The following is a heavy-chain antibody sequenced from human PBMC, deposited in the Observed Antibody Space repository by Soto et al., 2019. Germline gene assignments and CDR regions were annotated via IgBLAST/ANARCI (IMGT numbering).Heavy chain of an antibody. CDR1: TFSTYS. D-gene: IGHD1-26*01. V-gene: IGHV3-21*01. CDR3: ARDQGGVYDSWFVP. Sequence: EVQLVESGGGLVKPGGSLRLSCAFTFSTYSLNWVRQAPGKGLEWVSSISSSSSYIKYADSVKGRFTISRDNAKNSLYLQMNSLRAEETAVYYCARDQGGVYDSWFVPWGQGTLVTVSS. J-gene: IGHJ5*02. CDR2: ISSSSSYI.